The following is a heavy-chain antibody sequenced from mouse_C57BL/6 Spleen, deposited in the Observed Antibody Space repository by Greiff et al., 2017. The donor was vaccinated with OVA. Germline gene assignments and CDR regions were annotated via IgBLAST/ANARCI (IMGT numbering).Heavy chain of an antibody. V-gene: IGHV5-16*01. Sequence: EVKVVESEGGLVQPGSSMKLSCTASGFTFSDYYMAWVRQVPEKGLEWVANINYDGSSTYYLDSLKSRFIISRDNAKNILYLQMSSLKSEDTATYYCARVAHYFDYWGQGTTLTVSS. J-gene: IGHJ2*01. CDR2: INYDGSST. CDR1: GFTFSDYY. CDR3: ARVAHYFDY.